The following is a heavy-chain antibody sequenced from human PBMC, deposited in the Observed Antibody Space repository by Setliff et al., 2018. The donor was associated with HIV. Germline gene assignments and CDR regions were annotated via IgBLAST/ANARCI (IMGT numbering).Heavy chain of an antibody. V-gene: IGHV1-2*06. CDR2: FNPNSGGT. D-gene: IGHD6-6*01. CDR1: GFIFTDYQ. J-gene: IGHJ4*02. Sequence: ASVKVSCKASGFIFTDYQIHWVRQAPGQGLEWMGRFNPNSGGTNYAQKFKGRVTITRDTSASTAYMELSSLRSEDTAVYYCAEGRSSSYLDYWGQGTLVTVSS. CDR3: AEGRSSSYLDY.